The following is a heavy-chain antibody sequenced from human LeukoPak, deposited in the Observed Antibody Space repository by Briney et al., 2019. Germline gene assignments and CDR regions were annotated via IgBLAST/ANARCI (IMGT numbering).Heavy chain of an antibody. J-gene: IGHJ4*02. CDR1: GYTFTGYY. V-gene: IGHV1-2*02. CDR2: INPNSGGT. D-gene: IGHD6-13*01. CDR3: VRGVAAAGTAH. Sequence: ASVKVSCKTSGYTFTGYYIHWVRQAPGQGLEWMGWINPNSGGTNFAQKFQGRVIMTGDTSISTAYMELSSLRPDDTAIYYCVRGVAAAGTAHWGQGTLVTVSS.